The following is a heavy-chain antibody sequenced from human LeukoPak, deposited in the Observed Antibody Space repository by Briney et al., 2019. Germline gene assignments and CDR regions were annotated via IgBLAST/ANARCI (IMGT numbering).Heavy chain of an antibody. CDR1: GFTFSSYA. D-gene: IGHD3-3*01. J-gene: IGHJ4*02. CDR2: ISSNGGST. Sequence: GGSLRLSCAASGFTFSSYAMHWVRQAPGKGLEYVSAISSNGGSTYYANSVKGRFTISRDNSKNTLYLQMGSLRADDMAVYYCARGYDFWSGYWSHSDYWGQGTLVTVSS. CDR3: ARGYDFWSGYWSHSDY. V-gene: IGHV3-64*01.